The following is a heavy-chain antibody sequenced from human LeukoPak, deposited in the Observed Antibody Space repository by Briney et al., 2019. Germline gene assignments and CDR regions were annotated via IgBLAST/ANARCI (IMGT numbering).Heavy chain of an antibody. CDR1: GGSISGSSCY. Sequence: SETLSLTCTVSGGSISGSSCYWGWIRQSPGKGLEWIGSIYYSGSTYYNPSLKSRVTISVDTSKNQFSLKMTSVTAADTAVYYCARHLGTRGDWFDPWGQGTLVTVSS. V-gene: IGHV4-39*01. CDR2: IYYSGST. J-gene: IGHJ5*02. D-gene: IGHD7-27*01. CDR3: ARHLGTRGDWFDP.